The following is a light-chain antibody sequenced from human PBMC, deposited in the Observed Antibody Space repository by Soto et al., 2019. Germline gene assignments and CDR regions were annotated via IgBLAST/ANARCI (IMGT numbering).Light chain of an antibody. CDR2: GAS. CDR3: QQYNNWPWT. J-gene: IGKJ1*01. Sequence: ATPSECNGRKATLSCRASQSVSSNLAWYQQKPGQAPRLLIYGASTRATGVPARFSGSGSGTEFTLTISSLQSEDFAVYYCQQYNNWPWTFGQGTKVDIK. CDR1: QSVSSN. V-gene: IGKV3-15*01.